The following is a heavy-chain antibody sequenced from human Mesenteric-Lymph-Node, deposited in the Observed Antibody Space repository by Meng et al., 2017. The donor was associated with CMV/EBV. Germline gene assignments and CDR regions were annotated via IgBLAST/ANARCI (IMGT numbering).Heavy chain of an antibody. D-gene: IGHD3-22*01. CDR1: GGSFSGYY. CDR3: ARERSYYDSSGYPLDY. Sequence: GSLRLSCAVYGGSFSGYYWSWIRQPPGKGLEWIGEINHSGSTNYNPSLKSRVTISVDTSKNQFSLKLSSVTAADTAVYYCARERSYYDSSGYPLDYWGQGTLVTVSS. V-gene: IGHV4-34*01. J-gene: IGHJ4*02. CDR2: INHSGST.